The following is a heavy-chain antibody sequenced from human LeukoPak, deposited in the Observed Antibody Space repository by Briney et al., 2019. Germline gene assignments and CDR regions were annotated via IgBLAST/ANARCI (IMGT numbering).Heavy chain of an antibody. J-gene: IGHJ6*03. CDR2: IITYNGNT. CDR3: AKTTVTSEEYSYYYMDV. D-gene: IGHD4-17*01. Sequence: GSSVKVSCKTSGYTLTSYGLSWVRQAPGQGLEWMGCIITYNGNTYYSQKLQGRVTMTTDTSTSTAYMELRSLRSDDTAVYYCAKTTVTSEEYSYYYMDVWGKGTTVTVSS. CDR1: GYTLTSYG. V-gene: IGHV1-18*01.